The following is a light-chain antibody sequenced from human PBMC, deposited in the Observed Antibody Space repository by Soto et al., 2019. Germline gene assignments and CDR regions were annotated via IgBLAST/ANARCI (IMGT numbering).Light chain of an antibody. J-gene: IGLJ3*02. CDR3: QVWDSSSDWV. V-gene: IGLV3-21*04. CDR1: NIRSKS. Sequence: SYELTQPPSVSVAPGKTARITCGGNNIRSKSVHWYQQKPGQAPVLVIYYDSDRPSGIPERFSGSTSGNTATLTISRVEAGDEADYYCQVWDSSSDWVFGGGTKLTVL. CDR2: YDS.